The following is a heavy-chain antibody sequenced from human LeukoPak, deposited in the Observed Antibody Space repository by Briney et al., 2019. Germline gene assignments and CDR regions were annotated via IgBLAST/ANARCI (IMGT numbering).Heavy chain of an antibody. CDR3: ARRGLSRIAAAGSYYYYGMDV. D-gene: IGHD6-13*01. CDR1: GGSFSGYY. V-gene: IGHV4-34*01. J-gene: IGHJ6*02. CDR2: INHSGST. Sequence: SETLSLTCAVYGGSFSGYYWSWNRKPPGKGLEWIGEINHSGSTNYNPSLKSRVTISVDTSKNQFSLKLSSVTAADTAVYYCARRGLSRIAAAGSYYYYGMDVWGQGTTVTVSS.